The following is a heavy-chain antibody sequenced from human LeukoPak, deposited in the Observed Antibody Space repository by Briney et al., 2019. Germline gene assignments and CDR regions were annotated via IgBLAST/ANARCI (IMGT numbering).Heavy chain of an antibody. Sequence: PGGSLRLSCAASGFTFSNYWMSWVRQAPGKGLELEANIKQDGSEKYYVDSVRGRFTISRDNAKNSLYLQMNSLRVDDTAVYYCARMYYDFWSGYYQDYWGQGTLVTVSS. J-gene: IGHJ4*02. CDR1: GFTFSNYW. CDR2: IKQDGSEK. D-gene: IGHD3-3*01. V-gene: IGHV3-7*03. CDR3: ARMYYDFWSGYYQDY.